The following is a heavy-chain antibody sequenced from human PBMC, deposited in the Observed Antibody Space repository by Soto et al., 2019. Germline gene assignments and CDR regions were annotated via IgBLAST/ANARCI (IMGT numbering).Heavy chain of an antibody. D-gene: IGHD6-13*01. CDR3: ASDVAAADY. J-gene: IGHJ4*02. CDR2: INAGNGNT. V-gene: IGHV1-3*05. Sequence: QVQLVQSGAEEKKPGASVKVSCKASGYTFTSYAMHWVRQAPGQRLEWMGWINAGNGNTKYSQKFQGRVTMTMDTSASTAYMELSSQRSEDTAVYYCASDVAAADYWGQGTLVTVSS. CDR1: GYTFTSYA.